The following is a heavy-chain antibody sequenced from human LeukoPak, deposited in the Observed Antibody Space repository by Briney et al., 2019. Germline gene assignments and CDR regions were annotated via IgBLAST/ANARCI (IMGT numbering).Heavy chain of an antibody. CDR2: INPSDGKT. CDR3: AREIGPRQLHLWGSAFDY. Sequence: ASVKVSCKASGYTFTNYYMHWVRQAPGQGLEWMGIINPSDGKTSYAQKFQGRVTMTRDTSTSTVYMELSSLRSEDTAVYYCAREIGPRQLHLWGSAFDYWGQGTLVTVSS. CDR1: GYTFTNYY. D-gene: IGHD5-18*01. V-gene: IGHV1-46*01. J-gene: IGHJ4*02.